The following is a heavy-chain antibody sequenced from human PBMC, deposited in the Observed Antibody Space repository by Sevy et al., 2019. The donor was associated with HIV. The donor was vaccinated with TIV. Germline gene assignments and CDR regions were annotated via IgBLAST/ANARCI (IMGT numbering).Heavy chain of an antibody. CDR3: ARESIPVGSYGPGSDAFDI. V-gene: IGHV3-53*01. Sequence: QHGGSLRLSCAASGFTVSSNYMSWVRQAPGKGLEWVSVIYSGGSTYYADSVKGRFTISRDNSKNTLYLQMNSLRAEDTAVYYCARESIPVGSYGPGSDAFDIWGQGTMVTVSS. CDR2: IYSGGST. J-gene: IGHJ3*02. CDR1: GFTVSSNY. D-gene: IGHD1-26*01.